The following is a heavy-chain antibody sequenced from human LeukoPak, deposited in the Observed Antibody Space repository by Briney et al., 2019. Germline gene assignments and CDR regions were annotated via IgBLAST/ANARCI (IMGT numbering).Heavy chain of an antibody. Sequence: GGSLRLSCAASGFTFSSYAMSWVRQAPGKGLEWVSAISGSGGSTYYADSVKGRFTISRDNSKNSLYLQMNSLRTEDTALYYCAKSKTAVTTGYLDYWGQGTLVTVSS. CDR2: ISGSGGST. J-gene: IGHJ4*02. V-gene: IGHV3-23*01. CDR1: GFTFSSYA. CDR3: AKSKTAVTTGYLDY. D-gene: IGHD4-17*01.